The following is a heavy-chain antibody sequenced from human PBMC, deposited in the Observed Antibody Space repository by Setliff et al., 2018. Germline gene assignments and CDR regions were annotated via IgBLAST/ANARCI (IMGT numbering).Heavy chain of an antibody. CDR1: GGSFSDYY. D-gene: IGHD2-2*01. J-gene: IGHJ2*01. CDR2: IYHSGST. CDR3: ARAVPRGATPDYWYFDL. Sequence: SETLSLTCTVYGGSFSDYYWGWVRQAPGKGLEWIGSIYHSGSTYFNPSLKSRVTISVDTSKNQFSLKLNSVTAADTTVYYCARAVPRGATPDYWYFDLWGRGTLVTVSS. V-gene: IGHV4-34*01.